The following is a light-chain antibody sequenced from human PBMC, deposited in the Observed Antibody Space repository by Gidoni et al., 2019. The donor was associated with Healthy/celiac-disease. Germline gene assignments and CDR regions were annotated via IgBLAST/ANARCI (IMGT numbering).Light chain of an antibody. CDR1: QSISSY. J-gene: IGKJ1*01. CDR2: AAS. V-gene: IGKV1-39*01. CDR3: QQSYSTHRT. Sequence: DIQMTQSPSSLSASAGDRVTIPCRASQSISSYLNWYQQKPGKAPTLLIYAASSLQSGVPSRFSGSGSGTDFTLTISSLQPEDFATYYCQQSYSTHRTFGQGTKVEIK.